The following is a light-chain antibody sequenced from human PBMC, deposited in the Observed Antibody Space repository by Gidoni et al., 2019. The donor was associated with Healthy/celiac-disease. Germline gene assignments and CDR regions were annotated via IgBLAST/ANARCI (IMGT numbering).Light chain of an antibody. CDR1: QSVSSSY. Sequence: EIVLTQSPGTLSLSPGERATLSCRASQSVSSSYLAWYQQKPGQASRLLIYGASSRATGIPDRFSSSGSGTDFTLTISRLEPEDFAVYYCQQYGSSPPTFGQGTKVEIK. V-gene: IGKV3-20*01. CDR3: QQYGSSPPT. J-gene: IGKJ1*01. CDR2: GAS.